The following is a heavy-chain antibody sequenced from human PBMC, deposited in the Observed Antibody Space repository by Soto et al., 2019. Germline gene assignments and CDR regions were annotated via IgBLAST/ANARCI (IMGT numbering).Heavy chain of an antibody. J-gene: IGHJ4*02. CDR1: GFTFSDYY. Sequence: GGSLRFSCAASGFTFSDYYMNWIRQAPGKGLEWVSAISGSGGSTYYADSVKGRFTISRDNSKNTLYLQMNSLRAEDTAVYYCAKGMKHCTNGVCYYFDYWGQGTLVTVSS. V-gene: IGHV3-23*01. CDR2: ISGSGGST. CDR3: AKGMKHCTNGVCYYFDY. D-gene: IGHD2-8*01.